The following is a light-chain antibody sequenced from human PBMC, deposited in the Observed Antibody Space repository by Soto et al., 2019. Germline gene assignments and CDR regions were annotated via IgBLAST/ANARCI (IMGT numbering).Light chain of an antibody. CDR3: HGRSNRIT. V-gene: IGKV3-11*01. CDR1: QSVGID. CDR2: GAF. J-gene: IGKJ5*01. Sequence: PQTPALLSVSPGERATLSCRARQSVGIDGAWYQQKPGHAPRLLIDGAFTRAAAIPASVSGSGSGTDFTLTVSSLEPEDFALCHCHGRSNRITFGQGTRLEIK.